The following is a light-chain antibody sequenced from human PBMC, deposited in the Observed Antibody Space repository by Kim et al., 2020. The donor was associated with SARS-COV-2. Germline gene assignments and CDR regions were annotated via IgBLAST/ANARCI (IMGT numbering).Light chain of an antibody. CDR2: RNN. V-gene: IGLV1-47*01. J-gene: IGLJ3*02. CDR3: AAWDDSLSGWV. CDR1: SYNIGSNY. Sequence: VLTQPPSASGTPGQRVTISCSGSSYNIGSNYVYWYQQLPGTAPKLLIYRNNQRPSGVPDRFSGSKSGTSASLAISGLRSEDEADYYCAAWDDSLSGWVFGGGTQLTVL.